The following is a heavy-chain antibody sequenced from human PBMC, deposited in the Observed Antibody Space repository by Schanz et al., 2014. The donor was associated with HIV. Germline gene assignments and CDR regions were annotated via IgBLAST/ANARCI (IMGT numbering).Heavy chain of an antibody. V-gene: IGHV3-23*01. J-gene: IGHJ3*02. Sequence: EVQLLESGGGLVQPGGSLRLSCAASGFTFSSYAMSWVRQAPGKGLEWVSGFSSSGGSTYYADSVKGRFTISRDNSKNTLSLQMNSLRAEDTAIYYCAKTTWGRRLDAFDIWGQGTMVTVSS. CDR1: GFTFSSYA. CDR3: AKTTWGRRLDAFDI. D-gene: IGHD3-16*01. CDR2: FSSSGGST.